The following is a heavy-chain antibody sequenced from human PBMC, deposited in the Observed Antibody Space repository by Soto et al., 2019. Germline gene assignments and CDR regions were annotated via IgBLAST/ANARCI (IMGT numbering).Heavy chain of an antibody. Sequence: GGSLRLSCAASGFTFSSYAMSWVRQAPGKGLEWVSAISESGSRTYYADSVKGQFTISRDNSRDTVYLQMNTLTAEDTAVYYCAQESPAGNPIPWVASWGQGTLVTVSS. CDR3: AQESPAGNPIPWVAS. V-gene: IGHV3-23*01. CDR2: ISESGSRT. D-gene: IGHD1-1*01. J-gene: IGHJ4*02. CDR1: GFTFSSYA.